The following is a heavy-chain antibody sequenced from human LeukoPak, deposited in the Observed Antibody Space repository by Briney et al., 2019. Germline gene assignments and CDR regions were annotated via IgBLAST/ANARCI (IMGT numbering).Heavy chain of an antibody. V-gene: IGHV1-8*03. CDR2: MSPNSRNT. D-gene: IGHD2/OR15-2a*01. CDR3: AREYLYYMDV. CDR1: GYTFSDYD. Sequence: ASVKVPCKTSGYTFSDYDINWVRQAPGQGLEWMGWMSPNSRNTGYARNFQGRITITWNTSISTAYMELSTLRSEDTAVYYCAREYLYYMDVWGKGTTVTVSS. J-gene: IGHJ6*03.